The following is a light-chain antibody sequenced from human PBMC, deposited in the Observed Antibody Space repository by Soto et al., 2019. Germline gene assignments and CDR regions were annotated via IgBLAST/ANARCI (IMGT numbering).Light chain of an antibody. J-gene: IGKJ4*01. CDR2: DTS. Sequence: IVLTQSPGTLSLSPWERATLSCRASQSVSSNLAWYQHKPGQTPRLLIYDTSTRATGVPARVSGSRSGTEVTLTSNSLQSADFAVYDCQRYNNWPLTFGGGTKVEIK. V-gene: IGKV3-15*01. CDR3: QRYNNWPLT. CDR1: QSVSSN.